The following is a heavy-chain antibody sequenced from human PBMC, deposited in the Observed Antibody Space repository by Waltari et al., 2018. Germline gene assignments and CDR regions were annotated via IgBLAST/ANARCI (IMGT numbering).Heavy chain of an antibody. CDR1: GYTFTGYY. Sequence: QVQLVQSGAEVKKPGASVKVSCKASGYTFTGYYMHWVRQAPGQGLEWMGRINPNSGGTNYAQKFQGRVTMTRDTSISTAYMELSRLRSDDTAVYYCARGGKRGYDSSGYPIHRYYYYMDVWGKGTTVTVSS. J-gene: IGHJ6*03. CDR2: INPNSGGT. CDR3: ARGGKRGYDSSGYPIHRYYYYMDV. V-gene: IGHV1-2*06. D-gene: IGHD3-22*01.